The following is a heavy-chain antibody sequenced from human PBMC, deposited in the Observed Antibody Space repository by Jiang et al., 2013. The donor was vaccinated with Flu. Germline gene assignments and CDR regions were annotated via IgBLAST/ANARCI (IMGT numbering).Heavy chain of an antibody. CDR3: AKITSPLDY. CDR2: IKSKSDGETT. V-gene: IGHV3-15*01. D-gene: IGHD3-16*01. J-gene: IGHJ4*02. CDR1: GFAFSNAW. Sequence: VQLVESGGGLVKPGESLGLSCAASGFAFSNAWMSWVRQAPGKGLEWVGRIKSKSDGETTDYAAPVKGRFTISRDDSKNTLYLQMNSLKTEDTAVYFCAKITSPLDYWGQGT.